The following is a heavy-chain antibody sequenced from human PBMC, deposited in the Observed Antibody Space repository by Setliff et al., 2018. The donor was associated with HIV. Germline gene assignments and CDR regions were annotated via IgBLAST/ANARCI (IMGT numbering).Heavy chain of an antibody. CDR3: AKDPHLRVGATGGLIDY. J-gene: IGHJ4*02. D-gene: IGHD1-26*01. Sequence: GGSLRLSCAASGFTFSSYGMHWVRQAPGKGLEGVAVISYDGSSKYYADSVKGRFTISRDNSKNTLYLQMNSLRAEDTAVYYCAKDPHLRVGATGGLIDYWGQGTLVTVSS. CDR1: GFTFSSYG. CDR2: ISYDGSSK. V-gene: IGHV3-30*18.